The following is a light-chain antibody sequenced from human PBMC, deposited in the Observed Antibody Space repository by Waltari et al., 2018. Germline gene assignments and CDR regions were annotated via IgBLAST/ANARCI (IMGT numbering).Light chain of an antibody. CDR3: SSYRSTISVV. J-gene: IGLJ2*01. CDR1: RSDIGDYNY. CDR2: DVT. Sequence: QSALTQPASVSGSPGQSITISCTGTRSDIGDYNYVSWYQQHPGKAPKLIIFDVTNRPSGASDRFSGSKSGNTASLTISALQAEDEGDYYCSSYRSTISVVFGGGTKVTVL. V-gene: IGLV2-14*03.